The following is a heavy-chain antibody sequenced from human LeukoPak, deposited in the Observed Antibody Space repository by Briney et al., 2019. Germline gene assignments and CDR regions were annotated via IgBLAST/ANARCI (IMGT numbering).Heavy chain of an antibody. J-gene: IGHJ3*02. CDR2: ISAYNGNT. D-gene: IGHD5-12*01. CDR3: ARGLQENLAWLQAFSAFDI. CDR1: GGTFSSYA. Sequence: ASVKVSCKASGGTFSSYAISWVRQAPGQGLEWMGWISAYNGNTNYAQKLQGRVTMTTDTSTSTAYMELRRLRSDDTAVYYCARGLQENLAWLQAFSAFDIWGQGTMVTVSS. V-gene: IGHV1-18*01.